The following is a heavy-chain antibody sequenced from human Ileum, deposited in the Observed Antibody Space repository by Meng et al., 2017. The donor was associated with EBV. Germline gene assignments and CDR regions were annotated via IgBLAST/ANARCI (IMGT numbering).Heavy chain of an antibody. Sequence: QAQLVQSGGEVTKPGXSVKVSCKASGYTFTNYGITWVRQAPGQGLEWMGWISAYNGNTNYAQTLQGRLTMTTDTSTSTAYMELRSLRSDDTAVYYCARVEVGITSGDYWGQGTLVTVSS. J-gene: IGHJ4*02. CDR2: ISAYNGNT. D-gene: IGHD1-26*01. CDR1: GYTFTNYG. V-gene: IGHV1-18*01. CDR3: ARVEVGITSGDY.